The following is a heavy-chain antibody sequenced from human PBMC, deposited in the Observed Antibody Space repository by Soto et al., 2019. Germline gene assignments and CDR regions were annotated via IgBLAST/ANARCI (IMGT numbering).Heavy chain of an antibody. CDR1: GGTFSSYA. CDR3: TVWSSGYSTSADDAFDI. Sequence: SVKVSCKASGGTFSSYAISWVRQAPGQGLEWMGGIIPIFGTANYAQKFQGRVTITADESTSTAYMELSSLRSEDTAVYYCTVWSSGYSTSADDAFDIWGQGTMVTVSS. J-gene: IGHJ3*02. V-gene: IGHV1-69*13. CDR2: IIPIFGTA. D-gene: IGHD3-22*01.